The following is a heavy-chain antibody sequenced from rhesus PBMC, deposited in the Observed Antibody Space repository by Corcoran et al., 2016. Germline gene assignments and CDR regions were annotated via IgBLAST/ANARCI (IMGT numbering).Heavy chain of an antibody. CDR3: ARDRSIAASGDYGLDS. D-gene: IGHD6-25*01. J-gene: IGHJ6*01. Sequence: QVQLQESGPGVVKPSETLSLTCAVSGGSINSAYDWSWISQPPGKGLDGIGYLYGSHGTTTYNPSLKNRVTISKDTSKNQFSLKLTSVTAADSAVYYCARDRSIAASGDYGLDSWGQGVVVTVSS. CDR2: LYGSHGTT. CDR1: GGSINSAYD. V-gene: IGHV4-76*01.